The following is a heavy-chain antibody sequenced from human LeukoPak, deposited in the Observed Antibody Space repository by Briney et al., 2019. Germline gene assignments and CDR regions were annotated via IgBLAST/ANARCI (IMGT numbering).Heavy chain of an antibody. J-gene: IGHJ4*02. V-gene: IGHV3-66*01. D-gene: IGHD3-22*01. CDR1: GFTVSSNY. Sequence: SGGSLRLSCAASGFTVSSNYMSWVPQAPGKGLEWVSVIYSGGSTYYADSVKGRFTISRDNSKNTLYLQMNSLRAEDTAVYYCARDMSYYDSTSDYWGQGTLVTVSS. CDR2: IYSGGST. CDR3: ARDMSYYDSTSDY.